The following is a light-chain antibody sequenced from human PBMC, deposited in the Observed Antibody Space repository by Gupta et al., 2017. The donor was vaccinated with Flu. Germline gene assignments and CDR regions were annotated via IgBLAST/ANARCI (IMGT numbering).Light chain of an antibody. CDR2: RAS. V-gene: IGKV3-15*01. CDR3: QQYNIWPLWT. Sequence: ESATLSCRASETVSDNLAWYQQKPGQSPRLLIYRASTRATDIPARFSGSGSGTEFTLTISSLQSEDFAIYYCQQYNIWPLWTFGQGTKVQIK. J-gene: IGKJ1*01. CDR1: ETVSDN.